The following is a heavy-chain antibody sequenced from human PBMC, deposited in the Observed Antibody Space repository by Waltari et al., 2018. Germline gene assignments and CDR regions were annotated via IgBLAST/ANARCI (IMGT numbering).Heavy chain of an antibody. J-gene: IGHJ4*02. V-gene: IGHV4-34*01. CDR1: GGSCSGYY. D-gene: IGHD4-17*01. CDR2: INHSGST. Sequence: QVQLQQWGAGLLKPSETLSLTCAVYGGSCSGYYWSWIRQPPGKGLEWIGEINHSGSTNYNPSLKSRVTISVDTSKNQFSLKLSSVTAADTAVYYCATGGTTVILWGQGTLVTVSS. CDR3: ATGGTTVIL.